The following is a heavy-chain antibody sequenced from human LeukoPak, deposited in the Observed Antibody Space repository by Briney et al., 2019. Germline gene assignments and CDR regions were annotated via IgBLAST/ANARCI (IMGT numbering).Heavy chain of an antibody. CDR1: GYTFTGYY. J-gene: IGHJ4*02. CDR2: INPKTLGT. V-gene: IGHV1-2*02. CDR3: AKSPYDSSGYYMFDY. D-gene: IGHD3-22*01. Sequence: ASVKVSCKASGYTFTGYYMHWVRQAPGHGLEWMGWINPKTLGTNYAQKFRGRVTMTRDTSITTVYMELSSLRSDDTAVYYCAKSPYDSSGYYMFDYWGQGTLVTVSS.